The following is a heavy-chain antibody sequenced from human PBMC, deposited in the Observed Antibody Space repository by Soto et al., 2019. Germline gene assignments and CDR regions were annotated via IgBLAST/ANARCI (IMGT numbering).Heavy chain of an antibody. D-gene: IGHD5-12*01. CDR2: ISYDGSNK. Sequence: QVQLVESGGGVVQPGRSLRLSCAASGFTFSSYAMHWVRQAPGKGLEWVAVISYDGSNKYYADSVKGRFTISRDNSKNTLYLQMNSLRAEDTAVYYCARVLWEEMATIMLPQTTLDYWGQGNLVTVSS. CDR1: GFTFSSYA. CDR3: ARVLWEEMATIMLPQTTLDY. V-gene: IGHV3-30-3*01. J-gene: IGHJ4*02.